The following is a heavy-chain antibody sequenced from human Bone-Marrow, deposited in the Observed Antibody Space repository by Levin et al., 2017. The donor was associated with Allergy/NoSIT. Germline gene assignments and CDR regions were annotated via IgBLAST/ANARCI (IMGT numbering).Heavy chain of an antibody. CDR1: GASIEDHY. Sequence: SQTLSLTCPVSGASIEDHYWNWLRQPDGKGLEWIGRVHTSVTDRYNPSLKSRVSVSMDRSKNQFSLRIRTVTAADTGEYYCARDPFQSSFDYGGQG. D-gene: IGHD2/OR15-2a*01. CDR2: VHTSVTD. V-gene: IGHV4-4*07. J-gene: IGHJ4*02. CDR3: ARDPFQSSFDY.